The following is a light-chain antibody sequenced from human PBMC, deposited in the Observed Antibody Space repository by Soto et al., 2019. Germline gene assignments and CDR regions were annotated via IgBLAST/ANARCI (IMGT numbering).Light chain of an antibody. CDR3: QQYNSYRRT. V-gene: IGKV1-5*03. J-gene: IGKJ1*01. CDR1: QSISSW. CDR2: KAS. Sequence: DILMTQSPSTLSASVGDRVTITCRASQSISSWLAWYQQKPGKAPKLLIYKASSLESGVPSRFSGSGSGTAFNLTFISVQPDVFATIYCQQYNSYRRTVGLGTNVEIK.